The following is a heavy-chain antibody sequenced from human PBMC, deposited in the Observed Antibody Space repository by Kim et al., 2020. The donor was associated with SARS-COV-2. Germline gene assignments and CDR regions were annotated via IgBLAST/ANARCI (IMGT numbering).Heavy chain of an antibody. V-gene: IGHV3-33*01. CDR2: IWYDGSNK. Sequence: GGSLRLSCAASGFTFSSYGMHWVRQAPGKGLEWVAVIWYDGSNKYYTDSVKGRFTISRDNSKNTLYLQMNSLRAEDTAVYYCARAPPHGVRGVIISYYYYGMDVWGQGTTVTVSS. CDR3: ARAPPHGVRGVIISYYYYGMDV. J-gene: IGHJ6*02. CDR1: GFTFSSYG. D-gene: IGHD3-10*01.